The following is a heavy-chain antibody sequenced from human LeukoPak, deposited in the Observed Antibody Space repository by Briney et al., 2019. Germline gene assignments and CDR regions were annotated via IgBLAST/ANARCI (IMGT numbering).Heavy chain of an antibody. D-gene: IGHD4-17*01. J-gene: IGHJ6*02. V-gene: IGHV3-11*01. CDR1: GFTLSDYY. CDR3: ARRDGDYYYYGMDV. CDR2: ISSSGSTI. Sequence: GGSLRLSCAASGFTLSDYYMSWIRQAPGKGLEWVSYISSSGSTIYYADSVKGRFTISRDNAKNSLYLQMNSLRAEDTAVYYCARRDGDYYYYGMDVWGQGTTVTVSS.